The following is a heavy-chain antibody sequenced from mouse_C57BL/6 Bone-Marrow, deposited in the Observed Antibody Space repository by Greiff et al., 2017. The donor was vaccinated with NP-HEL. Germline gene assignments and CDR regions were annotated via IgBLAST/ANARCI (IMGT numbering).Heavy chain of an antibody. D-gene: IGHD1-1*01. CDR2: IHPNSGST. CDR1: GYTFTSYW. Sequence: QVQLQQPGAELVKPGASVKLSCKASGYTFTSYWMHWVKQRPGQGLEWIGMIHPNSGSTNYNEKFKSKATLTVDKSSSTAYMQLSSLTSEDSAVYYCAREGWYYYGSSSAWFAYWGQGTLVTVSA. V-gene: IGHV1-64*01. J-gene: IGHJ3*01. CDR3: AREGWYYYGSSSAWFAY.